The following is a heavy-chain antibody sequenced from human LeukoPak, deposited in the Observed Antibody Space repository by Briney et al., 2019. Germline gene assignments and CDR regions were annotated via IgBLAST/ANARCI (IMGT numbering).Heavy chain of an antibody. CDR2: IYHSGST. CDR1: GYSISSGYY. V-gene: IGHV4-38-2*02. CDR3: ARAADY. J-gene: IGHJ4*02. Sequence: PSETLSLTCTVSGYSISSGYYWGWIRQPPGKGLEWIGSIYHSGSTYYNPSLKSRVTISVDTSKNQFSLKLSSVTAADTVVYYCARAADYWGRGTLVTVSS.